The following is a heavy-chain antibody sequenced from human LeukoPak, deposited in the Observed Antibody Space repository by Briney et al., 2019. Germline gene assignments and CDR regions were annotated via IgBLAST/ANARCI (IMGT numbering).Heavy chain of an antibody. J-gene: IGHJ5*02. V-gene: IGHV4-4*07. D-gene: IGHD2-2*01. Sequence: SETLSLTCTVSGGSISSYYWSWIRQPAGNGLEWIGRMFISGSPTYNPSLQSRVTMSVDTSKKQFSLKLSSVTAADTAVYYCARDQYDTSSRGEANWFDPWGQGILVTVSS. CDR2: MFISGSP. CDR3: ARDQYDTSSRGEANWFDP. CDR1: GGSISSYY.